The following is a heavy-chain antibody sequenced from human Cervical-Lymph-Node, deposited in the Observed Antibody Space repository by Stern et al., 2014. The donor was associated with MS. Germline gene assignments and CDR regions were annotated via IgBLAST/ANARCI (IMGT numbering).Heavy chain of an antibody. CDR1: GGTFTRHA. J-gene: IGHJ6*02. D-gene: IGHD1/OR15-1a*01. CDR2: IIPLSGKI. CDR3: ASSYTGWDNPNHLYGMDV. V-gene: IGHV1-69*01. Sequence: QVQLVQSGTEVKKPGSSVTVSCKTAGGTFTRHAISWVRQAPGQGLEWMGGIIPLSGKINSAQKFQDRVTLTADESTSTAYMELSSLRSEDAAVYYCASSYTGWDNPNHLYGMDVWGHGTTVIVSS.